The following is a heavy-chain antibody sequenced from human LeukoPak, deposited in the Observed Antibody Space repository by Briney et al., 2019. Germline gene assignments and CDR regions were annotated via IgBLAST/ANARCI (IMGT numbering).Heavy chain of an antibody. CDR2: ISASGGNT. CDR1: GGSISRYY. Sequence: PSETLSLTCTVSGGSISRYYWSWIRQPPGKGLEWVTCISASGGNTYYAASVKGRFTISRDNFKNTLYLQMSSLRAEDTAVYYCANSRANRGQLGFDYWGQGTLVTVSS. D-gene: IGHD1-1*01. CDR3: ANSRANRGQLGFDY. J-gene: IGHJ4*02. V-gene: IGHV3-23*01.